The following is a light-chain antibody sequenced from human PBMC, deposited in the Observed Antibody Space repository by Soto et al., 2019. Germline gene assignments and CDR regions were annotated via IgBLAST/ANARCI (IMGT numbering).Light chain of an antibody. V-gene: IGKV4-1*01. CDR1: QSVLFSPNNKNY. CDR3: QQYHAAPQT. CDR2: WTS. J-gene: IGKJ1*01. Sequence: DIVMNQSPDSLAVSLGERATINCKSSQSVLFSPNNKNYLAWYQQKPGQPPKRLSYWTSTRESGDPDRFSGSGSGTEFTLTISSLQAEDVAFYCCQQYHAAPQTFGQGTKVEIK.